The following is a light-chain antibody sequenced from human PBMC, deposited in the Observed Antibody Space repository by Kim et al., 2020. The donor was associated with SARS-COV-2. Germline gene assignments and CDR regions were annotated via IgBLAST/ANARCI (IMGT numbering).Light chain of an antibody. V-gene: IGKV1-9*01. CDR3: QQLNSYPLT. CDR1: QGISSY. CDR2: FAS. Sequence: IQLTQSPSSLSASVGDRVTITCRASQGISSYLAWYQQKPGKAPKLLIYFASTLQSGVPSRFSGSGSGTDFTLTISSLQPEDFATYYCQQLNSYPLTFGGGTKVDIK. J-gene: IGKJ4*01.